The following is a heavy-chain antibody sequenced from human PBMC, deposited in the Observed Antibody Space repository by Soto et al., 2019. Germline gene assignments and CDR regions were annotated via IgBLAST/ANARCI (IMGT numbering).Heavy chain of an antibody. V-gene: IGHV1-2*02. J-gene: IGHJ6*02. D-gene: IGHD3-10*01. CDR2: INPGFGDT. Sequence: QVQLVQSGAELKEPGDSVRVSCEASGYTFTAYYIHWVRQAPGQGLEWMGWINPGFGDTSYAQDFQGRVSMTRDTSISTVYMELSRLPSDDTAIYYCARNLDYYYGPGSGNGHGFWGQGTTVTVFS. CDR1: GYTFTAYY. CDR3: ARNLDYYYGPGSGNGHGF.